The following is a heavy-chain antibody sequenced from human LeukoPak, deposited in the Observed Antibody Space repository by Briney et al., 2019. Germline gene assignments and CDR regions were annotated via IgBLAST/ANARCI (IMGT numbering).Heavy chain of an antibody. V-gene: IGHV3-7*01. CDR2: IKQDGSEK. Sequence: GGSLGLSCTGSGFIFGSYWMSWVRQAPGKGLEWVANIKQDGSEKYYVDSVKGRFTISRDNAKNSLYLQMSSLRAEDTAVYYCARQLRFEGVDYWGQGTLVTVSS. J-gene: IGHJ4*02. CDR3: ARQLRFEGVDY. CDR1: GFIFGSYW. D-gene: IGHD5-12*01.